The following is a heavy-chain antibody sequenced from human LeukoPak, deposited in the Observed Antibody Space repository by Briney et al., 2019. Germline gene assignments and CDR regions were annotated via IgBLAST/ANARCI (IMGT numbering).Heavy chain of an antibody. V-gene: IGHV4-39*07. Sequence: PSETLSLSCTVSGGSISSSTYYWGLIRQPPGKGLEWIGSIYYSGSTYYNPSLKSRVTISVDTSKNQVSLKLSSVTAADTAVYYCAKDSSTWIDAFDIWGLGTMVIASS. CDR3: AKDSSTWIDAFDI. J-gene: IGHJ3*02. D-gene: IGHD2-2*01. CDR2: IYYSGST. CDR1: GGSISSSTYY.